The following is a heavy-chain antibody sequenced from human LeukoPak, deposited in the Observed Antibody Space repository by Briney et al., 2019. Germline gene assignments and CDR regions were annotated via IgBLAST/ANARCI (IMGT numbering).Heavy chain of an antibody. CDR1: GGTFSSYA. Sequence: SVKVSCKASGGTFSSYAISWVRQAPGQGLEWMGGIIPIFGTANYAQKFQGRVTITADESTSTAYMELSSLRSEDTAVYYCANQLYYDSSGYFRPFDYWGQGTLATVSS. V-gene: IGHV1-69*13. CDR3: ANQLYYDSSGYFRPFDY. CDR2: IIPIFGTA. D-gene: IGHD3-22*01. J-gene: IGHJ4*02.